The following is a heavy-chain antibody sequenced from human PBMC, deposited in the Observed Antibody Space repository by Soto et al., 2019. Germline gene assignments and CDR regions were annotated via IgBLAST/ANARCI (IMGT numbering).Heavy chain of an antibody. CDR3: ASGPDLWSGSPPFDY. CDR2: IYHSGST. D-gene: IGHD3-3*01. J-gene: IGHJ4*02. Sequence: SETLSLTCAVSGYSISSGYYWGWIRQPPGKGLEWIGSIYHSGSTYYDPSLKSRVTISVDTSKNQFSLKLSSVTAAATAVYTCASGPDLWSGSPPFDYCGQGTLVTVAS. V-gene: IGHV4-38-2*01. CDR1: GYSISSGYY.